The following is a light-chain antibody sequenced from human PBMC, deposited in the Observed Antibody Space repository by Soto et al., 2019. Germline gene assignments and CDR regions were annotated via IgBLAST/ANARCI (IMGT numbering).Light chain of an antibody. J-gene: IGLJ1*01. Sequence: QSVLTQPASVSGSPGQSITISCTGTSSDVGSYNLVSWYQQHPGKAPKLMIYEGSKRPSGVSNRFSASKAGNTASLTISGLQAEDEADYYCCSYSGSGTYVFGTGTKV. CDR3: CSYSGSGTYV. V-gene: IGLV2-23*01. CDR2: EGS. CDR1: SSDVGSYNL.